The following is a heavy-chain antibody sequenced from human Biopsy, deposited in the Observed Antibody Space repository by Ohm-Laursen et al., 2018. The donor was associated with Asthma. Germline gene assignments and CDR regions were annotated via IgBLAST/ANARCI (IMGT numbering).Heavy chain of an antibody. CDR3: ARNLPGYTYGPFED. V-gene: IGHV4-31*02. D-gene: IGHD5-18*01. Sequence: SDTLSLTCPVSGASITTSPSYWSWLRLLPGKGLEWIGRIYYSGETFFNPSLKNPLFMSLDSSKNQFSLKMTSVTVADTAVYFCARNLPGYTYGPFEDWGQGTLVTVSS. CDR1: GASITTSPSY. CDR2: IYYSGET. J-gene: IGHJ4*02.